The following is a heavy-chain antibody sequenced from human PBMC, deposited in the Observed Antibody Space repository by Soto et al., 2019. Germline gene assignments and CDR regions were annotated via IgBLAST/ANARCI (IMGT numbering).Heavy chain of an antibody. Sequence: SETLSLTCAVSGGSISSGGYSWSWIRQPPGKGLEWIGYIYHSGSTYYNPSLKSRVTISVDRSKNQFSLELSSVTAADTAVYYCASTSADLRENWFDPWGQGTLVTVSS. CDR1: GGSISSGGYS. CDR2: IYHSGST. V-gene: IGHV4-30-2*01. D-gene: IGHD1-26*01. CDR3: ASTSADLRENWFDP. J-gene: IGHJ5*02.